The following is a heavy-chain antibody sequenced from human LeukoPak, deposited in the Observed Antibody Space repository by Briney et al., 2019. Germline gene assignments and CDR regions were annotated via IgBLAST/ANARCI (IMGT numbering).Heavy chain of an antibody. Sequence: GGSLRLSCAASGFTFDDHGMSWVRQAPGKGLEWVSGINWNGGSTGYADSVKGRFTISRDNAKNSLYLQMNSLRAEDTALYHCAASRWSSQGNWFDPWGQGTLVTVSS. CDR2: INWNGGST. CDR3: AASRWSSQGNWFDP. V-gene: IGHV3-20*01. CDR1: GFTFDDHG. J-gene: IGHJ5*02. D-gene: IGHD2-8*02.